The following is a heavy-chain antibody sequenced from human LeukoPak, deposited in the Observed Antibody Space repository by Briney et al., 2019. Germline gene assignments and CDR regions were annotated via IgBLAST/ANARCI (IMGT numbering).Heavy chain of an antibody. J-gene: IGHJ4*02. Sequence: SETLSLTCTVSGGSISSYYWSWIRQPAGKGLEWIGRIYTSGSTNYNPSLKSRVTMSVDTSKNQFSLQLSSVTAADTAVYYCARVRGDSSGYYYGITIFDYWGQGTLVTVSS. V-gene: IGHV4-4*07. CDR1: GGSISSYY. CDR3: ARVRGDSSGYYYGITIFDY. D-gene: IGHD3-22*01. CDR2: IYTSGST.